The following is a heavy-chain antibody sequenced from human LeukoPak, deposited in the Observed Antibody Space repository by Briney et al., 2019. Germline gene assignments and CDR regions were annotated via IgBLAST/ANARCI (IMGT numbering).Heavy chain of an antibody. J-gene: IGHJ3*02. D-gene: IGHD3-22*01. Sequence: GGSLRLSCAASGLIFSSYSMNWVRQAPGKGLEWVSYISSSSSTMYYAASVKGRFSISRDNAQNSLYLQMNSLRAEDTAVYYCVRDHHRRLYDSQARDTFDIWGQGTMVTVSS. CDR1: GLIFSSYS. V-gene: IGHV3-48*01. CDR3: VRDHHRRLYDSQARDTFDI. CDR2: ISSSSSTM.